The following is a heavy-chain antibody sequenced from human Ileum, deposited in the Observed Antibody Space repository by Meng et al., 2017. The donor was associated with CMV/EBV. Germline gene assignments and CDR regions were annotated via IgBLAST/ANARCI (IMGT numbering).Heavy chain of an antibody. CDR3: ARVRALITLFDY. D-gene: IGHD1-14*01. CDR2: VFYSGNS. V-gene: IGHV4-39*07. J-gene: IGHJ4*02. CDR1: GGSLSNNNYF. Sequence: QGQLQESGPGLVKPSETLSVSCIVSGGSLSNNNYFWGWIRQPPGKGLEWIGSVFYSGNSYYNPSLKSRVTISVDTSKNQLSLKVNPVTAADTAVYYCARVRALITLFDYWGQGTLVTVSS.